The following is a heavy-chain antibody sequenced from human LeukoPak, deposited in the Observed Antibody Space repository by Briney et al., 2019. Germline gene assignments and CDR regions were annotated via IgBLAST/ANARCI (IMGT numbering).Heavy chain of an antibody. Sequence: PGGSLRLSCAASGLTFSSFAMRWVRPAPGKGLESVSSVSGSGGATYYADSVKGRFNISRDNSKNTLFLQMSSLRVEDTAIYYCAKEGTYYDSSGYYTHWGQGTLVAVSS. V-gene: IGHV3-23*01. CDR2: VSGSGGAT. CDR3: AKEGTYYDSSGYYTH. CDR1: GLTFSSFA. D-gene: IGHD3-22*01. J-gene: IGHJ4*02.